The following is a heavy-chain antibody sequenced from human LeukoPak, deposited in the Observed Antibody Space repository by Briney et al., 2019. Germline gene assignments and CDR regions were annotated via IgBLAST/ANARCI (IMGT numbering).Heavy chain of an antibody. D-gene: IGHD4-17*01. J-gene: IGHJ5*02. V-gene: IGHV4-39*07. Sequence: SETLSLTCTVSGGSISSSSYYWGWIRQPPGKGLEWIGSIYYSGSTYYNPSLKSRVTISVDTSKNQFSLKLSSVTAADTAVYYCARRSVTKGTNWFDPWGQGTLVTVSS. CDR1: GGSISSSSYY. CDR2: IYYSGST. CDR3: ARRSVTKGTNWFDP.